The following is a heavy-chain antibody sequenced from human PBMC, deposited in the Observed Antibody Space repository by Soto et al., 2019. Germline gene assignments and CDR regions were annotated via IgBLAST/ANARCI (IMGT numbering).Heavy chain of an antibody. CDR2: INAGNGNT. CDR1: GYTFTSYA. Sequence: ASVKVSCKASGYTFTSYAMHWVRQAPGQRLEWIGWINAGNGNTKYSQKFQGRVTITRDTSASTAYMELSSLRSEDTAVYYCARGRLGYCISTSCNHFDYWGQGTLVTVSS. J-gene: IGHJ4*02. D-gene: IGHD2-2*01. CDR3: ARGRLGYCISTSCNHFDY. V-gene: IGHV1-3*01.